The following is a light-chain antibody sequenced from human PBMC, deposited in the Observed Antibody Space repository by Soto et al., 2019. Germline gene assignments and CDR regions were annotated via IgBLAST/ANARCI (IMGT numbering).Light chain of an antibody. Sequence: DIHVTHSPSSLSASVGDRVSITCRASQSIGRFLNWHQQKPGKAPNVLINVASTLRSGVPSRFSGSGSGTDFTLTISSLQPEDFATYSCQQSYNSPQTFGQGTKVDIK. V-gene: IGKV1-39*01. J-gene: IGKJ1*01. CDR2: VAS. CDR1: QSIGRF. CDR3: QQSYNSPQT.